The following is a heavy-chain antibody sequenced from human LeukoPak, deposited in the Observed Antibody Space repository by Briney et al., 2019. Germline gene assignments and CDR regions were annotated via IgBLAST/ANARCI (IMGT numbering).Heavy chain of an antibody. J-gene: IGHJ4*02. Sequence: GGSLRLSCAASGFTFSSYGMHWVRQAPGKGLEWVAVISYDGSNKYYADSVKGRFTISRDNSKNTLYLKMNSLRAEDTAVYYCARNGDYYDSSGYQHSVDYWGQGTLVTVSS. CDR3: ARNGDYYDSSGYQHSVDY. CDR1: GFTFSSYG. V-gene: IGHV3-30*03. CDR2: ISYDGSNK. D-gene: IGHD3-22*01.